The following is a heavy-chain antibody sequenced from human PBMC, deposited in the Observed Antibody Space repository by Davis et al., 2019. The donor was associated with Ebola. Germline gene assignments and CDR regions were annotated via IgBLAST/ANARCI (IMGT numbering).Heavy chain of an antibody. J-gene: IGHJ4*02. D-gene: IGHD4-17*01. V-gene: IGHV3-21*01. CDR3: ASGKDYAFDY. CDR2: IGSTTNFI. CDR1: GFTISSHS. Sequence: GESLKISCAASGFTISSHSMNWVRQAPGKGLECVSSIGSTTNFIYYADSVKGRFTISRDTGKNSLFLQMNSLRDEDTAMYYCASGKDYAFDYWGQGTLVTVSS.